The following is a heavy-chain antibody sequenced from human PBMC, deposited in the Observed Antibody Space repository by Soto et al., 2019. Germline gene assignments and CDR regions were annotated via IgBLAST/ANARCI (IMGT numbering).Heavy chain of an antibody. CDR1: GFTFGDYA. J-gene: IGHJ6*02. CDR3: TRGTDYDILTGYIYYYGMDV. D-gene: IGHD3-9*01. CDR2: IRSKAYGGTT. Sequence: GGSLRLSCTASGFTFGDYAMSWFRQAPGKGLEWVGFIRSKAYGGTTEYAASVKGRFTISRDDSKSIAYLQMNSLKTEDTAVYYCTRGTDYDILTGYIYYYGMDVWGQGTTVTVSS. V-gene: IGHV3-49*03.